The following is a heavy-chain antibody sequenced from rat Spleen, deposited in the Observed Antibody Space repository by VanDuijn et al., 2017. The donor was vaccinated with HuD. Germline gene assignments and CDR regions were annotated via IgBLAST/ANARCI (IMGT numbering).Heavy chain of an antibody. CDR3: ASHWGRAYFDY. CDR1: GFTFSDYN. V-gene: IGHV5S10*01. J-gene: IGHJ2*01. CDR2: IIYDGSRT. Sequence: EVQLVESGGGLVQPGRSLKLSCAASGFTFSDYNMAWVRQAPKKGLEWVATIIYDGSRTYYRDSVKGRFTISRDNAKSSLYLQMDSLRSEDTATYYCASHWGRAYFDYWGQGVMVAVSS. D-gene: IGHD5-1*01.